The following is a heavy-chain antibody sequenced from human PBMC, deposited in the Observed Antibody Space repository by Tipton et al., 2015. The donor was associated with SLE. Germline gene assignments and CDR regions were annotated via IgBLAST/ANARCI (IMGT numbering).Heavy chain of an antibody. CDR2: IKQDGSEK. J-gene: IGHJ3*02. CDR1: GFTFSSYW. Sequence: SLRLSCAASGFTFSSYWMSWVRQAPGKGLEWVANIKQDGSEKYYVDSVKGRFTISRDNAKNSLYLQMNSLRAEDTAVYYCATIGGPQDDAFDIWGQGTMVTVSS. CDR3: ATIGGPQDDAFDI. V-gene: IGHV3-7*01.